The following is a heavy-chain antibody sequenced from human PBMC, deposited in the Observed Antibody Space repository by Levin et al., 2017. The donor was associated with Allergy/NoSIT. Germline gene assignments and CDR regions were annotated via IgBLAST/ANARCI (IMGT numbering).Heavy chain of an antibody. J-gene: IGHJ6*02. Sequence: GGSLRLSCVVSGLTVNNNYVSWVRQAPGQGLEWVSVIYSDGSTYYGDSVKGRFTISRDNSKNTVYLQMHSLRSEDTAVYYCARVEVWGQGTPVTVSS. CDR1: GLTVNNNY. V-gene: IGHV3-66*01. CDR3: ARVEV. CDR2: IYSDGST.